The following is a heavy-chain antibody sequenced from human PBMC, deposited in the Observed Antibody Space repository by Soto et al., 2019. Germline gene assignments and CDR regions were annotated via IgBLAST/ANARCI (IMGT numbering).Heavy chain of an antibody. J-gene: IGHJ1*01. V-gene: IGHV4-39*01. CDR3: ARHTPAISISEH. D-gene: IGHD2-15*01. CDR2: IYYSGST. Sequence: QLQLQESGPGLVKPSETLSLTCTVSGGSISSSSYYWGWIRQPPGKGLEWIGSIYYSGSTYYNPSLKTRVPISVDTSKNQFPLTLTAVTAADTAVYCCARHTPAISISEHWGQGTLVTVSS. CDR1: GGSISSSSYY.